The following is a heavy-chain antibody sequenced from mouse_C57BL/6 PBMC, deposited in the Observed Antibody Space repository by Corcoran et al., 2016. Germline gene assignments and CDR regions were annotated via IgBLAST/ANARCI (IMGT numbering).Heavy chain of an antibody. CDR1: GYTFTDYY. CDR2: INPNNGGT. CDR3: ARFDLLWQGWFAY. Sequence: EVQLQQSGPELVKPGASVKISCKASGYTFTDYYMNWVKQSHGKSLEWIGDINPNNGGTSYNQKFKGKATLTVDKSSSTAYMELRSLTSEDSAVYYCARFDLLWQGWFAYGGQGTLVTVSA. J-gene: IGHJ3*01. D-gene: IGHD2-1*01. V-gene: IGHV1-26*01.